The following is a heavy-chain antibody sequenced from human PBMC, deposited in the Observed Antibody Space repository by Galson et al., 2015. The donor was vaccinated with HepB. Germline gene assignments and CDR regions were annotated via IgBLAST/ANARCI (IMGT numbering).Heavy chain of an antibody. J-gene: IGHJ5*02. V-gene: IGHV3-30*03. CDR2: ISFDGSAT. CDR3: ARDGGGSAWSNWSAP. CDR1: GFTLSNYG. D-gene: IGHD6-19*01. Sequence: SLRLSCTASGFTLSNYGIHWVRQAPGRGLEWVSMISFDGSATHFADSVKGRFTVSRDNSKNTFYLQMNNLRNDDTAVYYCARDGGGSAWSNWSAPGGQEPWSPSPQ.